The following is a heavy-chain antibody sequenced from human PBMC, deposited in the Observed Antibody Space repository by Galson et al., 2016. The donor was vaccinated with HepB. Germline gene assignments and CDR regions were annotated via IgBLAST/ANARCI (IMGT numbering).Heavy chain of an antibody. D-gene: IGHD7-27*01. CDR3: ARSYLLGRGFGS. CDR2: TYYRSDWRS. Sequence: CAISGDSVSNNNAGWYWIRQSPSRGLEWLGRTYYRSDWRSDYADSVKGRITINPDTSKNHFSLHLDSVTPEDTAVYYCARSYLLGRGFGSWGQGTLVTVSS. CDR1: GDSVSNNNAG. J-gene: IGHJ4*02. V-gene: IGHV6-1*01.